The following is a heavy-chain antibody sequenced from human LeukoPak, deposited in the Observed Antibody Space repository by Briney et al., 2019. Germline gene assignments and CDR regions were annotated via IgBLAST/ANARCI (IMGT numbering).Heavy chain of an antibody. CDR2: IYYSGST. CDR1: GGSISSGGYY. V-gene: IGHV4-31*03. D-gene: IGHD3-22*01. CDR3: ARDDDYYDSSGFDP. Sequence: SETLSLTCTVSGGSISSGGYYWSWIRPHPGKGLEWIGYIYYSGSTYYNPSLKSRVTISVDTSKNQFSLKLSSVTAADTAVYYCARDDDYYDSSGFDPWGQGTLVTVSS. J-gene: IGHJ5*02.